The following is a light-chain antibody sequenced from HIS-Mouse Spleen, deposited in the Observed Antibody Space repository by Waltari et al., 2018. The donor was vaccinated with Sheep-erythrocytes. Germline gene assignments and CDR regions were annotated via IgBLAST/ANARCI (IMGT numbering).Light chain of an antibody. V-gene: IGKV4-1*01. CDR3: QQYYSTPLT. CDR1: QSVLYSSNNKNY. Sequence: DIVMTQSPDSLAVSLGERATINCKSSQSVLYSSNNKNYLAWYQQKPGQPPKLLIYWASTREYGVPDRFSGSGSGTDFTLTISSLQAEDVAVYYCQQYYSTPLTFGGGTK. CDR2: WAS. J-gene: IGKJ4*01.